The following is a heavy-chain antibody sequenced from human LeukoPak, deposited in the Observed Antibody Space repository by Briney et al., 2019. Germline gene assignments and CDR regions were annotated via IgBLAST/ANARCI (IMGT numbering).Heavy chain of an antibody. Sequence: ASVKVSCKTSGYTFTDYYVHWVRRAPGQGLEWMGWINPNSGGTHYAQKFQGRVTMTRDTSISTAYVELSRLRSDDTAVYYCARAGSDHDYSNYWGQGTLVTVSS. J-gene: IGHJ4*02. CDR1: GYTFTDYY. V-gene: IGHV1-2*02. CDR2: INPNSGGT. D-gene: IGHD4-11*01. CDR3: ARAGSDHDYSNY.